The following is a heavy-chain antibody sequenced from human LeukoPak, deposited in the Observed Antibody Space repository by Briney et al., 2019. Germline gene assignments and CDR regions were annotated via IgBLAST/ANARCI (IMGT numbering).Heavy chain of an antibody. V-gene: IGHV1-8*03. CDR3: ARGDFGETNTAFDI. Sequence: GASVKVSCKTSGYTFTDYDIHWVRQAPGQGLEWMGWINPNSANTNYAQKLQGRVTLTRDTSLSIAYMERSSLTSEDAAVYFCARGDFGETNTAFDIWGQGTLVAVSS. CDR2: INPNSANT. J-gene: IGHJ3*02. D-gene: IGHD4-17*01. CDR1: GYTFTDYD.